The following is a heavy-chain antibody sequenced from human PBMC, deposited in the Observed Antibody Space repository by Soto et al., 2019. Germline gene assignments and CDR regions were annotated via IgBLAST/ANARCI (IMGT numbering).Heavy chain of an antibody. CDR3: ARDHHGSGSYGFDP. V-gene: IGHV1-18*01. CDR1: GYTFTSYG. D-gene: IGHD3-10*01. J-gene: IGHJ5*02. CDR2: ISAYNGNT. Sequence: ASVKVSCKASGYTFTSYGISWVRQAPGQGLEWMGWISAYNGNTNYAQKLQGRVTMTTDTSTSTAYMELRSLRSDDTAVYYCARDHHGSGSYGFDPWGQGTLVTVSS.